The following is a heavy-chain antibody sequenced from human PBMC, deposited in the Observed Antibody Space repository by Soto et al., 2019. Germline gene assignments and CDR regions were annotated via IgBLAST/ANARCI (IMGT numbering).Heavy chain of an antibody. J-gene: IGHJ6*02. CDR1: GFTFSVYA. Sequence: GGCLRLSCAATGFTFSVYAMTWVRQAPGKGLEWVSAVTANGGSTYSADSVKGRFTISRDNSKNTLFLQMNSLRAEDTAVYYCASLGVGDWANYYYYYGMDVGDQGTTVTVSS. V-gene: IGHV3-23*01. CDR2: VTANGGST. CDR3: ASLGVGDWANYYYYYGMDV. D-gene: IGHD2-21*02.